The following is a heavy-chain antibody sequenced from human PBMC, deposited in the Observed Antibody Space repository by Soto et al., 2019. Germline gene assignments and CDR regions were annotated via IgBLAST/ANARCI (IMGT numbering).Heavy chain of an antibody. CDR2: IGGYVTSA. V-gene: IGHV3-23*01. Sequence: QLFESGGGMVQPGGSLRLSCAASGFTFSSYAMTWVRQPPGQGLEWVSAIGGYVTSAYYTDSVRGRFVISRDNSKNMLYLDMNSLGAEDTAVDYCTKEPGAEFGDYSDSWGQGTLVTVSS. CDR3: TKEPGAEFGDYSDS. D-gene: IGHD1-26*01. J-gene: IGHJ4*02. CDR1: GFTFSSYA.